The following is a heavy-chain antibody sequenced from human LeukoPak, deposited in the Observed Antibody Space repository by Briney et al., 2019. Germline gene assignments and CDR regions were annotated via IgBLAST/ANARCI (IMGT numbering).Heavy chain of an antibody. CDR3: ARLTRFGLDWYFDL. J-gene: IGHJ2*01. CDR2: FCNSGST. CDR1: GDSISNYC. Sequence: SETLSLTCTVSGDSISNYCRTRIRQPPGKGLAWIGGFCNSGSTNYNTSLKSRVTISVDTSKNQFSLKLSSVTAADTAVYYCARLTRFGLDWYFDLWGRGTLVTVSS. D-gene: IGHD3-10*01. V-gene: IGHV4-59*08.